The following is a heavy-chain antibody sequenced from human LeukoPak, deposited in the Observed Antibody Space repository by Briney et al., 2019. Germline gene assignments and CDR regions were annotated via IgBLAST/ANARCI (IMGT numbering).Heavy chain of an antibody. V-gene: IGHV3-48*02. CDR2: IDTSSSTM. D-gene: IGHD7-27*01. J-gene: IGHJ3*01. CDR1: AFTFSDYS. CDR3: AREDDSWGPNNLDL. Sequence: PGGSLRLSCAASAFTFSDYSMNWVRQAPGKGLGWISYIDTSSSTMYYADSVMGRFTISRDNAKESLYLQMNSLRDEDTAVYYCAREDDSWGPNNLDLWGQGTMFTVSS.